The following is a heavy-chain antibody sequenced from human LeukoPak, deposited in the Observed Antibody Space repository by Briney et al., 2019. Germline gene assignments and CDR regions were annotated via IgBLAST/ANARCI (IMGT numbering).Heavy chain of an antibody. CDR1: GFSLSTSGVG. Sequence: ESGPTLVNPTQTLTLTCTFSGFSLSTSGVGVGWIRQPPGKALEWLALIYWDDDKRYSPSLKSRLTITKDTSKNQVVLTMTNMDPVDTATYYCAHSRDAQWLVIPYYFDNWGQGTLVTVSS. D-gene: IGHD6-19*01. V-gene: IGHV2-5*02. CDR3: AHSRDAQWLVIPYYFDN. J-gene: IGHJ4*02. CDR2: IYWDDDK.